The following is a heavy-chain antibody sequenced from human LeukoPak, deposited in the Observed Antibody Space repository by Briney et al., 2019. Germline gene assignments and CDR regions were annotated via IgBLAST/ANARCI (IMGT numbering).Heavy chain of an antibody. J-gene: IGHJ6*03. CDR3: ARDGSTSCYWPCDYYYYYMDV. Sequence: ASVKVSCKASGYTFTIYGISWVRQAPGQGLEWMGWISAYNGNTNYAQKLQGRVTMTTDTSTSTAYMELRSLRSDDTAVYYCARDGSTSCYWPCDYYYYYMDVWGKGTTVTVSS. D-gene: IGHD2-2*01. V-gene: IGHV1-18*01. CDR1: GYTFTIYG. CDR2: ISAYNGNT.